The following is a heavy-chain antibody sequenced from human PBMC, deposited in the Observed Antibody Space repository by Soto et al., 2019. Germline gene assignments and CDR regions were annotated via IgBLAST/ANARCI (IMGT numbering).Heavy chain of an antibody. J-gene: IGHJ4*02. Sequence: GGSLRLSCTASGFTFNRHAMAWVRQAPGKGLEWVSGLSDSGGSIYYADSVKGRFTISRDNSMNTLYLQMNTLRAEDTAVYYCAKVSSASYAGFFDLWGQGTLVTVSS. CDR3: AKVSSASYAGFFDL. CDR2: LSDSGGSI. V-gene: IGHV3-23*01. CDR1: GFTFNRHA. D-gene: IGHD2-8*01.